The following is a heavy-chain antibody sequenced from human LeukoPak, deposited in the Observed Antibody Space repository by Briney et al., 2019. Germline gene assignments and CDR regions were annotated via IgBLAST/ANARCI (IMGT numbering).Heavy chain of an antibody. J-gene: IGHJ4*02. CDR3: ARTGNSFLEWRSPFDY. V-gene: IGHV1-69*05. CDR2: IIPIFGTA. Sequence: GASVKVSCKASGGTFSSYAISWVRQAPGQGLEWMGGIIPIFGTANYAQKFQGRVTITTDESTSTAYMELSSLRSEDTAVYYCARTGNSFLEWRSPFDYWGQGTLVTVSS. CDR1: GGTFSSYA. D-gene: IGHD3-3*01.